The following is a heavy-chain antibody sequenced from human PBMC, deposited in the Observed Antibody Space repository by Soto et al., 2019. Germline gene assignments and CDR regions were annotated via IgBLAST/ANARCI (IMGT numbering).Heavy chain of an antibody. CDR1: GFTFRDHA. CDR3: AKDRYYDTPGWFDP. J-gene: IGHJ5*02. CDR2: ISANGGSI. V-gene: IGHV3-23*01. Sequence: EAQLLASGGGLVQPGGSLRLSCVGSGFTFRDHAMRWVRQAPGRGLEWVSAISANGGSIQHADSVKGWFSVSTDNAKNTVYLQMDNLRTEDSAVYYCAKDRYYDTPGWFDPWGQGSRVIVS. D-gene: IGHD3-22*01.